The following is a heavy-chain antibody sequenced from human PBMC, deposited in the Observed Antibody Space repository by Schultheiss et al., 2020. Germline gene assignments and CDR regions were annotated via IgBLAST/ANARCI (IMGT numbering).Heavy chain of an antibody. CDR3: ARVGVKAFDI. V-gene: IGHV1-46*01. CDR1: GYTFTSYY. Sequence: ASVKVSCKASGYTFTSYYMHWVRQAPGQGLEWMGIINPSGGSTSYAQKFQGRVTMTRNTSITTAYMELSSLRSEDTAVYYCARVGVKAFDIWGQGTMVTVSS. D-gene: IGHD3-3*01. CDR2: INPSGGST. J-gene: IGHJ3*02.